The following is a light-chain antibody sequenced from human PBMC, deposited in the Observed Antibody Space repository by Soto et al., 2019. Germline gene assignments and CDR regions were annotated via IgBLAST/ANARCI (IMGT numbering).Light chain of an antibody. CDR1: QSVIRYY. Sequence: EIVLTQSPGTLPLSPGERATLSCRASQSVIRYYLAWYQQKPGQAPRLLIYDASSRATGIPDRFSGRGSGTDFTLTISRLEPEDFAVYYCQQYGRSPRTFGQGTKVDIK. J-gene: IGKJ1*01. CDR2: DAS. CDR3: QQYGRSPRT. V-gene: IGKV3-20*01.